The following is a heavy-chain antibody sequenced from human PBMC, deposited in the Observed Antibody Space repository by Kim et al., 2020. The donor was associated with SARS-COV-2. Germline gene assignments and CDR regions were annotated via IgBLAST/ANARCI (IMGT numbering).Heavy chain of an antibody. CDR2: SSGTTI. J-gene: IGHJ4*02. Sequence: SSGTTIYYADSVKGRFTISRDNAKNSLYLQMNSLRAEDTAVYYCIVSWGYWGQGTLVTVSS. D-gene: IGHD7-27*01. CDR3: IVSWGY. V-gene: IGHV3-11*04.